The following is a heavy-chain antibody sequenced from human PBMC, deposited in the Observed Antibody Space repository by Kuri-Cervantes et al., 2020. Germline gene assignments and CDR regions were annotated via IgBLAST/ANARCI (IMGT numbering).Heavy chain of an antibody. CDR1: GFNFSSYA. Sequence: GESLKISCAASGFNFSSYAMNWVRQAPGKGLEWVAVISYDGSNKYYADSVKGRFTISRDNSKNTLYLQMNSLRAEDTAAYYCAKAAAYDSSGYLFDYWGQGTLVTVSS. CDR2: ISYDGSNK. J-gene: IGHJ4*02. D-gene: IGHD3-22*01. V-gene: IGHV3-30*04. CDR3: AKAAAYDSSGYLFDY.